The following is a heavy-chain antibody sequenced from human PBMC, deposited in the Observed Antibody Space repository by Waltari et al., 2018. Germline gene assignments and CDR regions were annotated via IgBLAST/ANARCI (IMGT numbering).Heavy chain of an antibody. CDR3: ARDNKAFWSGYHDYYYYYYMDV. D-gene: IGHD3-3*01. CDR1: GYTFTGYY. V-gene: IGHV1-2*06. J-gene: IGHJ6*03. CDR2: TNPNSGGT. Sequence: QVQLVQSGAEVKKPGASVKVSCKASGYTFTGYYMHWVRQAPGQGLEWRGRTNPNSGGTNYAQKFQGRVTMTRDTSISTAYMELSRLRSDDTAVYYCARDNKAFWSGYHDYYYYYYMDVWGKGTTVTVSS.